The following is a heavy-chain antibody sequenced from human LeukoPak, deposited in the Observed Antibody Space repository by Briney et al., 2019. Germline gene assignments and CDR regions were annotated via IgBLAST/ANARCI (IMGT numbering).Heavy chain of an antibody. Sequence: GASVKVSCKASGGTFSSYAISWVRQAPGQRLEWMGGIIPIFGTANYAQKFQGRVTITTDESTSTAYMELSSLRSEDTAVYYCARDLTVSTQGWFDPWGQGTLVTVSS. J-gene: IGHJ5*02. CDR3: ARDLTVSTQGWFDP. D-gene: IGHD4-17*01. CDR2: IIPIFGTA. CDR1: GGTFSSYA. V-gene: IGHV1-69*05.